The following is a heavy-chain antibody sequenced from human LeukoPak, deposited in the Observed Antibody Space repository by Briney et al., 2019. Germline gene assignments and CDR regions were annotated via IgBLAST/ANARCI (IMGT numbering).Heavy chain of an antibody. V-gene: IGHV3-23*01. CDR3: AKEGSGSYRPFDY. D-gene: IGHD3-10*01. J-gene: IGHJ4*02. CDR1: SFAFSTYA. CDR2: ITGSGAGT. Sequence: PGGSLRLSCAASSFAFSTYAMTWVRQAPGKGLEWVSSITGSGAGTSYADSVKGRFTISRDNSKSTLYLQMNSLRAEDTAVYYCAKEGSGSYRPFDYWGQGTLVTVSS.